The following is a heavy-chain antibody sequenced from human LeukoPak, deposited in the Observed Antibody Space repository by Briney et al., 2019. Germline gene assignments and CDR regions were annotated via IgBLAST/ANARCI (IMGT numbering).Heavy chain of an antibody. CDR2: IIPIFGTA. V-gene: IGHV1-69*05. D-gene: IGHD1-1*01. CDR1: GGTFSSYA. CDR3: ARTETTGTTLLDY. Sequence: ASVKVSCKASGGTFSSYAISWVRQAPGQGLEWMGGIIPIFGTANYAQKFQGRVTITTDESTSTAYMELSSLRSEDTAVYYCARTETTGTTLLDYWCHGTLVTVSS. J-gene: IGHJ4*01.